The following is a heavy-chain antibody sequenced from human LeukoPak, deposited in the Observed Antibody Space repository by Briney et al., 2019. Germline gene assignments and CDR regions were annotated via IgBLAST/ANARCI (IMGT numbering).Heavy chain of an antibody. CDR1: GGSFSGYY. CDR3: ARLTVTGGLYYYYYMDV. Sequence: SETLSLTCAVYGGSFSGYYWSWIRQPPGKGLEWIGEINHSGSTNYNPSLNSGVTISVDTSKTQFSLKLSSVTAADTAVYYCARLTVTGGLYYYYYMDVWGKGTTVTVSS. V-gene: IGHV4-34*01. D-gene: IGHD4-17*01. CDR2: INHSGST. J-gene: IGHJ6*03.